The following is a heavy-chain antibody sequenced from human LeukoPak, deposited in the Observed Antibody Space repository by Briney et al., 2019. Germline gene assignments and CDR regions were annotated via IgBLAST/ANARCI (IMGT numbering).Heavy chain of an antibody. J-gene: IGHJ4*02. V-gene: IGHV4-39*07. CDR1: GGSISSSSYY. CDR2: IYCSGST. D-gene: IGHD5-12*01. CDR3: ARALPMGWLRYNNPDYYFDY. Sequence: TASETLSLTCTVSGGSISSSSYYWGWIRQPPGKGLEWIGSIYCSGSTYYNPSLKSRVTISVDTSKNQFSLKLSSVTAADTAVYYCARALPMGWLRYNNPDYYFDYWGQGTLVTVSS.